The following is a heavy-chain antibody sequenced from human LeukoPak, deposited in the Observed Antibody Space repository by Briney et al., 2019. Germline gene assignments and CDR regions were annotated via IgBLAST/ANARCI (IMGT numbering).Heavy chain of an antibody. V-gene: IGHV1-8*01. CDR3: ARVRLRLEGYYFDY. Sequence: ASVKVSCKASGYTFTSYDINWVRQATGQGLEWMGWMNPNSGNTGYAQKFQGRVTMTRNTSISTAYMELSSLRSEHTAVYYCARVRLRLEGYYFDYWGQGTLLTVSS. CDR2: MNPNSGNT. D-gene: IGHD6-6*01. J-gene: IGHJ4*02. CDR1: GYTFTSYD.